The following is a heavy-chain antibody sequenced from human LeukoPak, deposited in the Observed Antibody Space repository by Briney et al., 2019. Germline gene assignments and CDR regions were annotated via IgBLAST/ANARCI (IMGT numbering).Heavy chain of an antibody. J-gene: IGHJ5*02. Sequence: GASVKVSCKANTFTNSYMHWVRPAPGQGLEWMGIIRLDDGRTNSAPNFRGKLTVTRDTSTTTVYMELSSLTSEDTAVYYCARESPGTCYFDTWGQGTLVTVSS. CDR2: IRLDDGRT. CDR1: TFTNSY. V-gene: IGHV1-46*01. D-gene: IGHD2-15*01. CDR3: ARESPGTCYFDT.